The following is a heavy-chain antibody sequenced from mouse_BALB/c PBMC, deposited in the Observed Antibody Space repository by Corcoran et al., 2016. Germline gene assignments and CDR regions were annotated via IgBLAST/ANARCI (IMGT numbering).Heavy chain of an antibody. CDR2: INTYTGEP. CDR1: GYTFTNYG. J-gene: IGHJ4*01. V-gene: IGHV9-1*02. Sequence: QIQLVQSGPELKKPGETVKISCKASGYTFTNYGMNWVKQAPGKGVKLMGWINTYTGEPTYDDDFKGRVAFSLETSASTAYLQINNLKNEDMATYFCEREHYAMDYWGQGTSVTVSS. CDR3: EREHYAMDY.